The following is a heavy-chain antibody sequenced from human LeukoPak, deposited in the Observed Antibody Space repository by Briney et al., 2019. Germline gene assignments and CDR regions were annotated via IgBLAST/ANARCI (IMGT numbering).Heavy chain of an antibody. V-gene: IGHV3-21*01. D-gene: IGHD4-17*01. CDR1: GFTFSGHA. CDR3: AXEEXYGXLXXXXXY. CDR2: ISSSSSYI. Sequence: PGGSLRLSCAASGFTFSGHAMGWVRQAPGKGLEWVSSISSSSSYIYYADSVKGRFTISRDNAKNSLYLQMNSLRAEDTAVYYCAXEEXYGXLXXXXXYWGXXXLXTVSS. J-gene: IGHJ4*01.